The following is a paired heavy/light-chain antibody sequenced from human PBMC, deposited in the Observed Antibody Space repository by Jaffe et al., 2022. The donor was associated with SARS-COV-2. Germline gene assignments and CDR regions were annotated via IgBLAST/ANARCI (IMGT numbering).Light chain of an antibody. CDR2: GAS. Sequence: EIVLTQSPGTLSLSPGERATLSCRASQSVSSSYIAWYQQKPGQAPRLLIHGASSRATGVPDRFSGSGSGTDFTLTISRLEPEDFAVYYCQQYGTSPRYTFGQGTKLEIK. J-gene: IGKJ2*01. V-gene: IGKV3-20*01. CDR1: QSVSSSY. CDR3: QQYGTSPRYT.
Heavy chain of an antibody. CDR3: ARDCSSTSCYQHGYYYNMDV. D-gene: IGHD2-2*01. CDR2: IYSGGST. Sequence: EVQLVESGGGLIQPGGSLRLSCAASGFTVTSNYMSWVRQAPGKGLEWVSVIYSGGSTYYADSVKGRFTISRDSSKNTLYLQMSILRAEDTAVYYCARDCSSTSCYQHGYYYNMDVWGQGTTVTVSS. CDR1: GFTVTSNY. J-gene: IGHJ6*02. V-gene: IGHV3-53*01.